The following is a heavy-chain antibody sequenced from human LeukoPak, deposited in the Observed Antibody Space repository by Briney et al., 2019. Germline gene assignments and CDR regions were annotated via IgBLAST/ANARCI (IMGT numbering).Heavy chain of an antibody. CDR2: IIPIFGTA. J-gene: IGHJ4*02. CDR3: ARADYDFWSGYFVAFDY. Sequence: GASVKVSCKASGGTFSSYAISWVRQAPGQGLEWMGGIIPIFGTANYAQKFQGRVTITADKSTSTAYMELSSLRAEDTAVYYCARADYDFWSGYFVAFDYWGQGTLATVSS. CDR1: GGTFSSYA. D-gene: IGHD3-3*01. V-gene: IGHV1-69*06.